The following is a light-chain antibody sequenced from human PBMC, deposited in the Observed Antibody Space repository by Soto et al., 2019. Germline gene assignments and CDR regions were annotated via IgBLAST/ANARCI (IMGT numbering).Light chain of an antibody. CDR1: QSIGRW. J-gene: IGKJ2*03. Sequence: DIQMTQSPSTLSASVGDTVTITCRASQSIGRWLAWYQQKPGKAPNLLIYKASSLESGVPSRFSGSGSGTEFILTISGLQPDDFATYYCQQYNTYLYSFGQGTKLETK. CDR2: KAS. CDR3: QQYNTYLYS. V-gene: IGKV1-5*03.